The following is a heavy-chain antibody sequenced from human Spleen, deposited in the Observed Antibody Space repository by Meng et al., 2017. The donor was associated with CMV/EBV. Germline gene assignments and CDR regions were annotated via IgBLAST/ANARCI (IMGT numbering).Heavy chain of an antibody. CDR1: SVSSTSDF. D-gene: IGHD2-2*01. J-gene: IGHJ4*02. CDR2: IYYRGTT. Sequence: SVSSTSDFWSWIRQPPGGGLEWIGYIYYRGTTNYNPSLKSRVTVLVDTSKNQFSLRLSSVTAADTAAYYCASLARFCSGTSCLIFDYWSQGTLVTVSS. V-gene: IGHV4-61*01. CDR3: ASLARFCSGTSCLIFDY.